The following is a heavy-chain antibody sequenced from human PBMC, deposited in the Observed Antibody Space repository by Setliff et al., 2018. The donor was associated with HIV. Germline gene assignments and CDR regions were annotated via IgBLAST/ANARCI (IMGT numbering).Heavy chain of an antibody. CDR2: ISGYNGNT. CDR3: ARDDPIRKEVASGLDY. J-gene: IGHJ4*02. CDR1: GYTFTNYG. V-gene: IGHV1-18*01. Sequence: ASVKVSCKASGYTFTNYGISWVRQAPGQGLEWMGWISGYNGNTNYAEKLQGRVTMTTDTSTSTAYMELRSLRSDDTAVYYCARDDPIRKEVASGLDYWGQGTLVTVSS. D-gene: IGHD3-10*01.